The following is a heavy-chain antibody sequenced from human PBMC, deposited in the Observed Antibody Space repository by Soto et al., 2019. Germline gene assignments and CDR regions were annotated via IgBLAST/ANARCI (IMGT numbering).Heavy chain of an antibody. CDR1: VDTFSSYA. V-gene: IGHV1-69*05. J-gene: IGHJ4*02. D-gene: IGHD2-2*01. Sequence: SLLKVDRKASVDTFSSYAISWLRLKTGQGLEWMGGIIPIFGTANYAQKFQGRVTVTTDASTSTAYMDLRSLRSDDTAVYYCAREYCSSASCYGPDFWGQGTLVTVSS. CDR2: IIPIFGTA. CDR3: AREYCSSASCYGPDF.